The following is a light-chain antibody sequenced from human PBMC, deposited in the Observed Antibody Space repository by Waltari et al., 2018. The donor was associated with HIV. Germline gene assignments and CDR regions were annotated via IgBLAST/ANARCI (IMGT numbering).Light chain of an antibody. CDR2: DVD. J-gene: IGLJ2*01. Sequence: AVTQPASVSGLPGQSTNIACTGDDSDVGLYNFVSWYQQHSGKPPRLILYDVDSRASGVSDRFSGSMSGNTASLTISGLRAEDEGHYYCASFTGDNTVIFGGGTEVTVL. V-gene: IGLV2-14*03. CDR3: ASFTGDNTVI. CDR1: DSDVGLYNF.